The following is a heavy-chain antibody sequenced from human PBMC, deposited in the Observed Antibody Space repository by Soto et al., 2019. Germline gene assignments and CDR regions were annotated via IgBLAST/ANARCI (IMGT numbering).Heavy chain of an antibody. CDR3: AKTPEHCSSTSCHYYYYYGMDV. J-gene: IGHJ6*02. Sequence: GGSLRLSCAASGFTFSSYAMSWVRQAPGKGLEWVSAISGSGGSTYYADSVKGRFTISRDNSKNTLYLQMNSLRAEDTAVYYCAKTPEHCSSTSCHYYYYYGMDVWGQGTTVTVSS. CDR2: ISGSGGST. V-gene: IGHV3-23*01. D-gene: IGHD2-2*01. CDR1: GFTFSSYA.